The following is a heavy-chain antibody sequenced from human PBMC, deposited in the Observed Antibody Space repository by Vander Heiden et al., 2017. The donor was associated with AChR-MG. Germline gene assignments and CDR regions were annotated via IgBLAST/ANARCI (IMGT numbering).Heavy chain of an antibody. CDR3: ARDPGVTYYYFDY. Sequence: QVQLVESGGGVVQPGRSLRLSCAASGFTFSTYGLHWVRQAPGQGLEWVALIWYDGSNKYYADSVRGRFTISRDDSKSTLYLQMNSLRAEDTAVYYCARDPGVTYYYFDYWGQGTLVTVSS. CDR2: IWYDGSNK. CDR1: GFTFSTYG. V-gene: IGHV3-33*01. D-gene: IGHD3-10*01. J-gene: IGHJ4*02.